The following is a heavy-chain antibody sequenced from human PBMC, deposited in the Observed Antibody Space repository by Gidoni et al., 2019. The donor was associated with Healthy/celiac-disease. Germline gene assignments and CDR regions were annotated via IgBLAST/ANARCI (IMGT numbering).Heavy chain of an antibody. V-gene: IGHV3-21*01. Sequence: EVQLVESGGGLVRPGGSLSLSCAASGFTCSSYSMNWGRPAPGKGLDGVSSIRSSSSDIYYADPVKGRFTISRDNAKNSLYLQMNIRRAEDTAVYYCARDGREGSALSWFDPWGQGTLVTVSS. J-gene: IGHJ5*02. CDR2: IRSSSSDI. CDR1: GFTCSSYS. D-gene: IGHD6-19*01. CDR3: ARDGREGSALSWFDP.